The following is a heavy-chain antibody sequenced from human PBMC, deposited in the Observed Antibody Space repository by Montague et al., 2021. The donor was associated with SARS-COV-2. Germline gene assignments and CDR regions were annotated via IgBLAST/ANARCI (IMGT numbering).Heavy chain of an antibody. CDR1: GGSFSGYY. CDR2: INHSGST. V-gene: IGHV4-34*01. Sequence: SETLSLTCAVYGGSFSGYYWSWIRQPPGKGLGWIGEINHSGSTNYNPSLKSRVTRLVDTSKNQFSLKLSSVTAADTAVYYCARDRYSSSWYGQKYYFDYWGQGTLVTVSS. CDR3: ARDRYSSSWYGQKYYFDY. J-gene: IGHJ4*02. D-gene: IGHD6-13*01.